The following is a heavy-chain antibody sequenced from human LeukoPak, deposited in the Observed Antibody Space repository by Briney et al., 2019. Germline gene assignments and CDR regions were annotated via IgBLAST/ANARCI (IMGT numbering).Heavy chain of an antibody. CDR2: IIPIFGTT. CDR3: ARDPKLAYYYGMDV. D-gene: IGHD1-1*01. Sequence: SVKVSCKASGGTFSSYAISWVRQAPGQGLELMGGIIPIFGTTNCAQKFQGRVTITADESTSTAYMELSSLRSEDTAVYYCARDPKLAYYYGMDVWGQGTTVTVS. V-gene: IGHV1-69*13. J-gene: IGHJ6*02. CDR1: GGTFSSYA.